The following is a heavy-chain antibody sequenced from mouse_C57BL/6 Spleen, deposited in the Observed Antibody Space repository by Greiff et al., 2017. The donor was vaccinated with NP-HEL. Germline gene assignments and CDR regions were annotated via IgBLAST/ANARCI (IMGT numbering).Heavy chain of an antibody. CDR1: GFTFSSYA. V-gene: IGHV5-4*01. J-gene: IGHJ4*01. D-gene: IGHD1-1*02. CDR3: ARDLYGDYYAMDY. Sequence: DVKLVESGGGLVKPGGSLKLSCAASGFTFSSYAMSWVRQTPEKRLEWVATISDGGSYTYYPDNVKGRFTISRDNAKNNLYLQMSHLKSEDTAMYYCARDLYGDYYAMDYWGQGTSVTVSS. CDR2: ISDGGSYT.